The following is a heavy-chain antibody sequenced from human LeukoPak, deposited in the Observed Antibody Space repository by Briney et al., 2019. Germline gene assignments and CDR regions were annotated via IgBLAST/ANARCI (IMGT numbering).Heavy chain of an antibody. J-gene: IGHJ4*02. D-gene: IGHD3-10*01. CDR1: GFTFGDYA. CDR3: ARDLYYYGSGSYFDY. Sequence: GGSLRLSCTASGFTFGDYAMSWVRQAPGKGLEWVANIKQDGSEKYYVDSVKGRFTISRDNAKNSLYLQMNSLRAEDTAVYYCARDLYYYGSGSYFDYWGQGTLVTVSS. V-gene: IGHV3-7*03. CDR2: IKQDGSEK.